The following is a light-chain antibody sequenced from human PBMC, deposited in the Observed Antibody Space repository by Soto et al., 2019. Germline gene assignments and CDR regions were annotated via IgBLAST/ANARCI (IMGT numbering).Light chain of an antibody. V-gene: IGKV1-9*01. CDR2: AAS. Sequence: IQLTQSPSSLSASVGDRVTITCRASQDIAIYLAWYQQKPGEAPKLLIYAASTLYGGVPSRFSGSGSGTDFALTITSLQAEDFATYYCLQSYRYPWTFGQGTKVDI. CDR1: QDIAIY. CDR3: LQSYRYPWT. J-gene: IGKJ1*01.